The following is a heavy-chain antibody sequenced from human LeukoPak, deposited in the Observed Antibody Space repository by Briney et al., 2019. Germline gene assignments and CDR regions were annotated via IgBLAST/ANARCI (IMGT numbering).Heavy chain of an antibody. CDR3: VRGERTGEDF. Sequence: PSETLSLTCTVSGASISSYYWSWIRQPPGKGLEWIGYIYYSRSTNYNPSLKSRVTISVDTSKNQFSLRLTSMTAADTAVYYCVRGERTGEDFWGQGTLVTVSS. D-gene: IGHD3-10*01. J-gene: IGHJ4*02. CDR2: IYYSRST. CDR1: GASISSYY. V-gene: IGHV4-59*01.